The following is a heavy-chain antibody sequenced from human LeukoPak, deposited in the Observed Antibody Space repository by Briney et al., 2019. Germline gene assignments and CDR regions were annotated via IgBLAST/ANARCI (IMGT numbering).Heavy chain of an antibody. V-gene: IGHV3-23*01. CDR3: AKDSLSGNYLHGFDY. D-gene: IGHD1-26*01. CDR2: ISGSGGST. CDR1: GFTFSSYA. Sequence: GGSLRLSCAASGFTFSSYAMSRVRQAPGKGLEWVSAISGSGGSTYYADSVKGRFTISRDNSKNTLYLQMNSLRAEDTAVYYCAKDSLSGNYLHGFDYWGQGTLVTVSS. J-gene: IGHJ4*02.